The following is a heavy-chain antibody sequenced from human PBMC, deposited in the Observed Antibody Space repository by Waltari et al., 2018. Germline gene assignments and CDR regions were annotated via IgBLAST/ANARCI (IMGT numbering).Heavy chain of an antibody. V-gene: IGHV4-61*02. CDR1: GGSISSGSYY. Sequence: QVQLQESGPGLVKPSQTLSLTCTVSGGSISSGSYYWSWIRQPAGKGLEWIGRIYTSGSTNYNPSRKSRVTISVDTAKNQFSLKLSSVTAADTAVYYCARGGPYSSSWYWFDPWGQGTLVTVSS. CDR3: ARGGPYSSSWYWFDP. D-gene: IGHD6-13*01. J-gene: IGHJ5*02. CDR2: IYTSGST.